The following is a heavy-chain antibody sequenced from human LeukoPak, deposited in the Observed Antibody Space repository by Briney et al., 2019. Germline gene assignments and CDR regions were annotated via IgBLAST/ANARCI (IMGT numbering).Heavy chain of an antibody. D-gene: IGHD1-20*01. CDR3: ARVNNWNDVSFFDY. CDR2: ISSSSSTI. Sequence: GGSLRLSCAASGFTFSDYYMSWIRHAPGKGLEWVSYISSSSSTIYYADSVKGRFTISRDNPKNSLYLQMNSLRAEDTAVYYCARVNNWNDVSFFDYWGQGTLVTVSS. J-gene: IGHJ4*02. V-gene: IGHV3-11*01. CDR1: GFTFSDYY.